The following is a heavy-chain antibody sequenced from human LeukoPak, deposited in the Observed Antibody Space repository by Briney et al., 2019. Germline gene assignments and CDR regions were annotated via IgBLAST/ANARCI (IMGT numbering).Heavy chain of an antibody. D-gene: IGHD5-24*01. V-gene: IGHV3-7*03. CDR2: IKEDGTET. CDR3: AKEGRSLQTY. Sequence: GGSLRLSCAASGFMFSSNWMSWVRLAPGEGLEWVANIKEDGTETYYVDSVKGRFTISRDNAKNSLYLQMNSLSVEDTAVYYCAKEGRSLQTYWGQGTLVTVSS. CDR1: GFMFSSNW. J-gene: IGHJ4*02.